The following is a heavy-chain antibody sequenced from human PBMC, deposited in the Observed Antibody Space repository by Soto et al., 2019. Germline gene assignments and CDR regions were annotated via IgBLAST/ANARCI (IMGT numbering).Heavy chain of an antibody. CDR2: IYATGTT. CDR1: GASISGYY. J-gene: IGHJ5*02. Sequence: SETLSLTCTVSGASISGYYWSWIRKSAGKGLEWIGRIYATGTTDYNPSLKSRVMMSVDTSKKQFSLKLRSVTAADTAVYYCVRDGTKTLRDWFDPWGQGISVTVPS. CDR3: VRDGTKTLRDWFDP. D-gene: IGHD1-1*01. V-gene: IGHV4-4*07.